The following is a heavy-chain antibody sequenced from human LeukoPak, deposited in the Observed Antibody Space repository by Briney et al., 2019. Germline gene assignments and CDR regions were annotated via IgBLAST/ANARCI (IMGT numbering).Heavy chain of an antibody. CDR3: AKGGYCSGGTCYPMDV. CDR2: IGGSDGTT. V-gene: IGHV3-23*01. D-gene: IGHD2-15*01. CDR1: GLTFSSFA. Sequence: PGGSLRLSCATSGLTFSSFAISWVRQAPGKGLEWVSAIGGSDGTTYYADSVKGRFTISRDNSKNSLYLQMSSLRDEDTAVYYCAKGGYCSGGTCYPMDVWGQGTTVTVSS. J-gene: IGHJ6*02.